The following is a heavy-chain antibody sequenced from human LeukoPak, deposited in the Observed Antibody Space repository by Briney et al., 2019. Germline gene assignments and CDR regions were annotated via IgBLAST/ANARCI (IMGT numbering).Heavy chain of an antibody. CDR1: GFTVSSNY. Sequence: PGGSLRLSCAASGFTVSSNYMSWVRQAPGKGLEWVANIKQDGSEKYYVDSVKGRFTISRDNAKNSLYLQMNSLRAEDTAVYYCARLLRFLEWLSPVYYYYGMDVWGQGTTVTVSS. CDR3: ARLLRFLEWLSPVYYYYGMDV. V-gene: IGHV3-7*01. D-gene: IGHD3-3*01. J-gene: IGHJ6*02. CDR2: IKQDGSEK.